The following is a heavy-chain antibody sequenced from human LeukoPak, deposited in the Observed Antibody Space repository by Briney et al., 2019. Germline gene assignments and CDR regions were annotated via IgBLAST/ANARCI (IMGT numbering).Heavy chain of an antibody. D-gene: IGHD5-24*01. J-gene: IGHJ4*02. CDR1: GFTFSSYS. V-gene: IGHV3-48*04. CDR3: TRVGYIDEGIDY. CDR2: ISGGSSII. Sequence: GGSLRLSCAVSGFTFSSYSMNWVRQAPGKGLEGVSYISGGSSIIKYADSVKGRFTISRDNAKNSLYLQMSSLRAEDTAIYYCTRVGYIDEGIDYWGQGTLVTVSS.